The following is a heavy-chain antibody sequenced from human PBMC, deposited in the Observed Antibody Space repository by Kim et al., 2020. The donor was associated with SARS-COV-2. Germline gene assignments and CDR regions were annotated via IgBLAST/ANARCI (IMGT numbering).Heavy chain of an antibody. J-gene: IGHJ4*02. V-gene: IGHV4-59*08. CDR2: IYSTGDT. CDR1: GGSITTYY. CDR3: ALLSLDGYKPDY. Sequence: SETLSLTCTVTGGSITTYYWSWIRQSPGKGLEWIGFIYSTGDTRYNPSLKSRVTISIDTSTNQFSLKLTSVTAADMAVYYCALLSLDGYKPDYWGQGTLVTVSS. D-gene: IGHD5-12*01.